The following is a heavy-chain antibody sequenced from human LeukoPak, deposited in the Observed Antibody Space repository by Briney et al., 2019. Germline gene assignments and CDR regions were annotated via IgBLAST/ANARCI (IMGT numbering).Heavy chain of an antibody. J-gene: IGHJ4*02. CDR3: AREISGDGSNYFDY. CDR2: INPNSGGT. CDR1: GYTFTDYY. V-gene: IGHV1-2*02. Sequence: ASVKVSCKATGYTFTDYYIHWVRQAPGQGIEWMGWINPNSGGTNYAQKFQGRVTMTRHTSISTAYMELSRLRSDDTAVSYCAREISGDGSNYFDYWGQGTLVTVSS. D-gene: IGHD5-12*01.